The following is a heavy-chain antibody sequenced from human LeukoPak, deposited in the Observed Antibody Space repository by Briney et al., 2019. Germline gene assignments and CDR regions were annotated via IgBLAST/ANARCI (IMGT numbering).Heavy chain of an antibody. Sequence: GASVKVSCKASGGTFSSYAISWVRQAPGQGLEWMGRIIPIFGTANYAQKFQGRVTITTDESTSTAYMELSSLRPEDTAVYYCARTPSGIAVAEDYWGQGTLVTVSS. CDR2: IIPIFGTA. V-gene: IGHV1-69*05. CDR1: GGTFSSYA. D-gene: IGHD6-19*01. J-gene: IGHJ4*02. CDR3: ARTPSGIAVAEDY.